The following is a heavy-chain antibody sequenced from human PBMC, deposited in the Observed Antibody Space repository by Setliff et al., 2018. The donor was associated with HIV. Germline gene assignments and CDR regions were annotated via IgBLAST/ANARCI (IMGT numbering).Heavy chain of an antibody. Sequence: PSETLSLTCTVSGGSISTATFYWNWIRQPPGKALEWLGIVYYTGSTNYNPSLKSRVAMSVDTSRNQVVLTMTNMDPVDTATYYCARGLRYFDWLSPTYFDYWGHGTLVTVSS. V-gene: IGHV4-39*06. CDR3: ARGLRYFDWLSPTYFDY. D-gene: IGHD3-9*01. CDR2: VYYTGST. CDR1: GGSISTATFY. J-gene: IGHJ4*01.